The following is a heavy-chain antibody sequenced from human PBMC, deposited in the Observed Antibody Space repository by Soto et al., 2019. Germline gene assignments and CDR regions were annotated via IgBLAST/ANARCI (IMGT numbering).Heavy chain of an antibody. CDR1: GFTFNTYG. CDR3: ARRDSGGVGGFDI. CDR2: IWYDGSNK. D-gene: IGHD2-15*01. Sequence: VQLVESGGGVVQPGRSLRLSCAASGFTFNTYGMHWVRQAPGKGLEWVAVIWYDGSNKYYAGSVKGRFTISRDNSKNTLYLQMNSLRAEDTAVYYCARRDSGGVGGFDIWGQGTLVTVSS. J-gene: IGHJ3*02. V-gene: IGHV3-33*01.